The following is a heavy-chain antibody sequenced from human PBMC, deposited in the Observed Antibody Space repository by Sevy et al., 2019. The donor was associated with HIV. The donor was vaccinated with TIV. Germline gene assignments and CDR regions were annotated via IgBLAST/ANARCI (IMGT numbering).Heavy chain of an antibody. Sequence: GGSLRLSCAASGFTFSSYAMHWVRQAPGKGLEWVSYIGSSSSTIYYAASVKGRFTISRDNAKSSLYLQMNSLRDEDTAVYYCARAWSGPYGMDVWGQGTTVTVSS. D-gene: IGHD3-3*01. CDR2: IGSSSSTI. V-gene: IGHV3-48*02. CDR1: GFTFSSYA. J-gene: IGHJ6*02. CDR3: ARAWSGPYGMDV.